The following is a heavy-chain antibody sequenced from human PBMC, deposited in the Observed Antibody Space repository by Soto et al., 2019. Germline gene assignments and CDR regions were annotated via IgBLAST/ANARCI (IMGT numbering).Heavy chain of an antibody. CDR3: AKDRSSSWCFDY. CDR2: ISYDGSNK. Sequence: QVQLAESGGGVVQPGRSLRLSCAASGFTFRRSGMHWVRQAPGKGLEWVAMISYDGSNKYYADSVKGRFTISRDNSKNTRYLQMSSLRAEDTAVYYCAKDRSSSWCFDYWGHGTLVTVSS. CDR1: GFTFRRSG. D-gene: IGHD6-13*01. J-gene: IGHJ4*01. V-gene: IGHV3-30*18.